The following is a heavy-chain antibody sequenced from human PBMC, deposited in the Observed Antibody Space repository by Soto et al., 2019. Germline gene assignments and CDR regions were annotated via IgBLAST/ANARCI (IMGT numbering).Heavy chain of an antibody. Sequence: VPEEIATRASGHILSSFYINWVRQAPGQGLEWMGWTSGYSGNSKYAQKFQVRVTMTTDTSTNTGYMEMRSLTSHNPAVYYSATDLFGHVDAFDLWGPGTMVTASS. CDR3: ATDLFGHVDAFDL. J-gene: IGHJ3*01. D-gene: IGHD2-21*01. CDR1: GHILSSFY. V-gene: IGHV1-18*01. CDR2: TSGYSGNS.